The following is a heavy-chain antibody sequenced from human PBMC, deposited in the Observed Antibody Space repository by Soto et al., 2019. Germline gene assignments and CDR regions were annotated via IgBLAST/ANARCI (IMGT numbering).Heavy chain of an antibody. Sequence: ASVKVSCKAPGHTLTSYYINCVGQAPGQVLEWMGVINPHGGSTAYAQKFKGRVTLTRDTSASTVYMEVSSLTSEDTAMYYCARSSGGNFGIIIEGTKWFAPWGQGTRVTVSS. CDR1: GHTLTSYY. J-gene: IGHJ5*02. CDR2: INPHGGST. V-gene: IGHV1-46*01. CDR3: ARSSGGNFGIIIEGTKWFAP. D-gene: IGHD1-26*01.